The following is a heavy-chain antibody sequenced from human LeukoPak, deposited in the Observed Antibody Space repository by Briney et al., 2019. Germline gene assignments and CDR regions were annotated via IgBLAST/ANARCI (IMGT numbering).Heavy chain of an antibody. J-gene: IGHJ4*02. CDR3: AKDRSGVPTATFDY. CDR1: GFTFSDYG. Sequence: PGGSLRLSCAASGFTFSDYGMHWVRRAPGKGLDWVAFIRFDGTDAYYADSVKGRFTISRDNSKNTLYLQMNSLRAEDTAVYYCAKDRSGVPTATFDYWGQGTLVTVSS. V-gene: IGHV3-30*02. CDR2: IRFDGTDA. D-gene: IGHD2-2*01.